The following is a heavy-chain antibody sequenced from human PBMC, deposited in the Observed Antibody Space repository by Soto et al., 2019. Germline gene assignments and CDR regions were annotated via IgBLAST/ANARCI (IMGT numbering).Heavy chain of an antibody. CDR1: GFTFSSYW. V-gene: IGHV3-7*03. CDR3: ARSFRGGGYYYYYYMDV. D-gene: IGHD3-10*01. CDR2: IKQDGSEK. J-gene: IGHJ6*03. Sequence: GGSLRLSCAASGFTFSSYWMSWVRQAPGKGLEWVANIKQDGSEKYYVDSVKGRFTISRDNAKNSLYLQMNSLRAEDTAVYSCARSFRGGGYYYYYYMDVWGKGTTVTVSS.